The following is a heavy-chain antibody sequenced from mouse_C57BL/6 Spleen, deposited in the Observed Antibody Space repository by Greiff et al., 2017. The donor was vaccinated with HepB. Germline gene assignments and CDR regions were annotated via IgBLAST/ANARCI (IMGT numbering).Heavy chain of an antibody. Sequence: QVQLQQPGAELVKPGASVKLSCKASGYTFTSYWMQWVKQRPGQGLEWIGEIDPSDSYTNYNQKFKGKATLTVDTSSSTAYMQLSSLTSEDSAVYYCARWGDYDGRVFDYWGQGTTLTVSS. CDR3: ARWGDYDGRVFDY. CDR1: GYTFTSYW. J-gene: IGHJ2*01. D-gene: IGHD2-4*01. V-gene: IGHV1-50*01. CDR2: IDPSDSYT.